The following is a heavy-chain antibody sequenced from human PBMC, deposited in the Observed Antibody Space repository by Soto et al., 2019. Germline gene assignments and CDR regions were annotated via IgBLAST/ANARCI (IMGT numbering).Heavy chain of an antibody. CDR3: ARGGISHWAYFYYMDV. Sequence: SETLSLTCTVSGGSISSYYWSWIRQPPGKGLEWIGYIYYSGSTNYNPSLKSRVTISVDTSKNQFSLKLSSVTAADTAVYYCARGGISHWAYFYYMDVWDRATTVTVSS. V-gene: IGHV4-59*01. D-gene: IGHD2-21*01. CDR2: IYYSGST. J-gene: IGHJ6*03. CDR1: GGSISSYY.